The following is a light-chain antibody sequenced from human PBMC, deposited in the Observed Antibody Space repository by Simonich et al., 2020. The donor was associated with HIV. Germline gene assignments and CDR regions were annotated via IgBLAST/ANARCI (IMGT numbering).Light chain of an antibody. V-gene: IGLV3-25*03. CDR2: KDT. CDR1: ALPNQY. J-gene: IGLJ2*01. CDR3: QSADSSGTHRV. Sequence: SYELTQPPSVSVSPGQTARISCSGDALPNQYAYWYQQKPGQAPVVVMAKDTERPSVIPERFSGSSSGTTVTLTISGVQAEDEADYYCQSADSSGTHRVFGGGTKLTVL.